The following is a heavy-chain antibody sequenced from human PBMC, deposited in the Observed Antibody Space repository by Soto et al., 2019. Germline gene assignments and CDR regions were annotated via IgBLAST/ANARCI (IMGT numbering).Heavy chain of an antibody. V-gene: IGHV4-59*01. D-gene: IGHD5-12*01. CDR2: IHYNGNT. J-gene: IGHJ4*02. CDR3: AREGNLGRWLQPLDY. Sequence: SETLSLTCTVSGGSISSYSWSWIRQPPGKGLEWIGNIHYNGNTKYNPSLKSRVTMSVDTSKNQFSLKLISVTAADTAVYYCAREGNLGRWLQPLDYWGQGTLVTVSS. CDR1: GGSISSYS.